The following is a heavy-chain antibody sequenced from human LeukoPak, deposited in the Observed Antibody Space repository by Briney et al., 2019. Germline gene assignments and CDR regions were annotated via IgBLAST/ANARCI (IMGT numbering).Heavy chain of an antibody. V-gene: IGHV3-30*18. CDR2: ISSDGSNE. J-gene: IGHJ6*02. D-gene: IGHD5-24*01. CDR1: GFAFSDYG. CDR3: AKDRLDGYNFRGMDV. Sequence: GGSLRLSCAASGFAFSDYGMHWVRQAPGKGLEWVAVISSDGSNEYYADSVRGRSTISRDNSKNTVYLQINSLRGEDTAVYYCAKDRLDGYNFRGMDVWGQGNPGHRLL.